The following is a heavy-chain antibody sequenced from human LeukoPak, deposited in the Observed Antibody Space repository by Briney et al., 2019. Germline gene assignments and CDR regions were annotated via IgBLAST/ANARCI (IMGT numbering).Heavy chain of an antibody. CDR2: IYYSGST. CDR1: GGSISSGGYY. J-gene: IGHJ4*02. V-gene: IGHV4-31*03. CDR3: ARAQRYYDSSGYYFLY. Sequence: SETLSLTCTVSGGSISSGGYYWSWIRQHPGKGLEWIGYIYYSGSTYYNPSLKSRVTISVDTSKNQFSLKLSSVTAADTAVYYCARAQRYYDSSGYYFLYWGQGTLATVSS. D-gene: IGHD3-22*01.